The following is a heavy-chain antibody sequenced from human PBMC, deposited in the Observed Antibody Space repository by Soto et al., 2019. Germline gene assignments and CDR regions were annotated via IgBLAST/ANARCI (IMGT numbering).Heavy chain of an antibody. CDR3: ARSEVAVAAPFDY. V-gene: IGHV3-30*04. J-gene: IGHJ4*02. Sequence: QVPLVESGGGVVQPGRSLRLSCAASGFIFSTSVMHWVRQAPGKGLEWVAVISYDGRNKDYADSVKGRFTISRDNSKNTLHLQMNSLRPEDTALYYCARSEVAVAAPFDYWGQGTLVTVSS. D-gene: IGHD6-19*01. CDR1: GFIFSTSV. CDR2: ISYDGRNK.